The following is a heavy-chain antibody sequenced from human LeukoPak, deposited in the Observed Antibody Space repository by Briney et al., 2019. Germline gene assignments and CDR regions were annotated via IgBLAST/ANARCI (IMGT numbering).Heavy chain of an antibody. V-gene: IGHV4-34*01. CDR1: GGSFSGYY. Sequence: SETLSLTCAVYGGSFSGYYWSWIRQPPGKGLEWIGEINHSGSTNYNPSLKSRVTISVDTSKNQFSLKLSSVTAADTAVYYCARVTVVGKYYYYGMDVWGQGTTVTVSS. J-gene: IGHJ6*02. D-gene: IGHD1-26*01. CDR2: INHSGST. CDR3: ARVTVVGKYYYYGMDV.